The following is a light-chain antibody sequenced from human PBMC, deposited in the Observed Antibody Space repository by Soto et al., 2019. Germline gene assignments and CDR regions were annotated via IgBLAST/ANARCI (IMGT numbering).Light chain of an antibody. CDR3: CSYTTSDTVL. Sequence: QSALTQPASVSGSPGQSITISCTGTSSDVGTYDLVSWYQQHPGKAPKVMIYEVTKRPSGASNRFSGSKSGNTASLTISGLQDEDEADYYCCSYTTSDTVLFGGGTKLTVL. J-gene: IGLJ2*01. CDR2: EVT. CDR1: SSDVGTYDL. V-gene: IGLV2-23*01.